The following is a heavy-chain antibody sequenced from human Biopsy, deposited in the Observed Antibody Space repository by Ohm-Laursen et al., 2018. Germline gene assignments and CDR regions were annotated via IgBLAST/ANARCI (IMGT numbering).Heavy chain of an antibody. CDR3: ARDPLNGHKHFDY. J-gene: IGHJ4*02. CDR1: GGTFSNYG. V-gene: IGHV1-2*02. Sequence: ASVKVSCKPPGGTFSNYGVNWMRQAPGQGLEWLGYINCKTGATNYAQKFQGTVTMTRDTSISTAYLALGSLRSADTAIYYCARDPLNGHKHFDYWGQGSLVTVSP. CDR2: INCKTGAT. D-gene: IGHD2-8*01.